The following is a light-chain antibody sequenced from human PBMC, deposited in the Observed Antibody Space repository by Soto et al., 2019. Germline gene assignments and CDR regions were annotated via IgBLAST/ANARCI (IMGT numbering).Light chain of an antibody. CDR2: GAS. CDR3: QQYGSLPMYS. J-gene: IGKJ2*01. Sequence: EIVLTQSPGTLSLSPGERATLSCRASQGVSSSYLAWYQQKPGQAPRLLSYGASGRATGIPDRFSGSGSRSDFTLSLSRLEPEVFAVYYCQQYGSLPMYSLGQGTKLEIK. CDR1: QGVSSSY. V-gene: IGKV3-20*01.